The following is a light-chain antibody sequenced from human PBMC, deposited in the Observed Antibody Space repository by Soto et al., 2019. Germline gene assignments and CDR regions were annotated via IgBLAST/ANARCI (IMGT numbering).Light chain of an antibody. V-gene: IGLV2-8*01. CDR2: EVV. CDR1: RNDIGAYEF. Sequence: LTQPPSASGSPGHSVTISFTGTRNDIGAYEFVSWYQHHPGKAPKLIIYEVVQRPSGVPDRFSGSKSGHTAYLTVSGLQAADEADYYCKSYAGSNTYVLGTGTKVTV. CDR3: KSYAGSNTYV. J-gene: IGLJ1*01.